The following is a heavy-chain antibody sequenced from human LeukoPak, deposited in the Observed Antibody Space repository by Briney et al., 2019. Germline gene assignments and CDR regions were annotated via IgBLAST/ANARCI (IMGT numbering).Heavy chain of an antibody. CDR3: ARLRVEMAAYAFDI. Sequence: SETLSLTCTVSGGSISSYYWSWIRQPPGKGLEWIGYIYYSGSTNYNPSLKSRVTISVDTSKNQFSVKLSSVTAADTAVYYCARLRVEMAAYAFDIWGQGTKVTVSS. CDR2: IYYSGST. CDR1: GGSISSYY. V-gene: IGHV4-59*08. D-gene: IGHD5-24*01. J-gene: IGHJ3*02.